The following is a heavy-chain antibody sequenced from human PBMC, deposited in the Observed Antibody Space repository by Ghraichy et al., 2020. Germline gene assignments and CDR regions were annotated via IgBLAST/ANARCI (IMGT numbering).Heavy chain of an antibody. V-gene: IGHV1-24*01. J-gene: IGHJ5*02. CDR1: GYTLTELS. CDR3: ATDNSSSWPYNWFDP. CDR2: FDPEDGET. D-gene: IGHD6-13*01. Sequence: ASVKVSCKVSGYTLTELSMHWVRQAPGKGLEWMGGFDPEDGETIYAQKFQGRVTMTEDTSTDTAYMELSSLRSEDTAVYYCATDNSSSWPYNWFDPWGQGTLVTVSS.